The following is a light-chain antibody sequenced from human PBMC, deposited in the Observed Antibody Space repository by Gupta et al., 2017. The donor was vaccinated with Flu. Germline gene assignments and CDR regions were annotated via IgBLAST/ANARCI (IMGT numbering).Light chain of an antibody. CDR2: GGS. CDR1: QSVSSSY. Sequence: EIVLTQSSATLSLSPGERATLSCRASQSVSSSYLAWYKQKPSQAPRHLIYGGSIRAKATTDKCSGSGGGTGTSFTINRREPEDFEVYYCQQKYSEHPKFTFGHGTKVDI. CDR3: QQKYSEHPKFT. J-gene: IGKJ3*01. V-gene: IGKV3-20*01.